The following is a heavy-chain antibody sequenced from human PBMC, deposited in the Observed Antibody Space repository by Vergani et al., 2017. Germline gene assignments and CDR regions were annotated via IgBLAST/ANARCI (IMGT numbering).Heavy chain of an antibody. Sequence: QLQLPESGPGLVKPSETLSLTCTVSGGSISSSSYYWGWIRQPPGKGLEWIGSIYYSGSTYYNPSLKSRVTISVDTSKNQFSLKLSSVTAADTAVYYCASYDYVWGSENGYFQHWGQGTLVTVSS. D-gene: IGHD3-16*01. CDR2: IYYSGST. J-gene: IGHJ1*01. CDR1: GGSISSSSYY. CDR3: ASYDYVWGSENGYFQH. V-gene: IGHV4-39*07.